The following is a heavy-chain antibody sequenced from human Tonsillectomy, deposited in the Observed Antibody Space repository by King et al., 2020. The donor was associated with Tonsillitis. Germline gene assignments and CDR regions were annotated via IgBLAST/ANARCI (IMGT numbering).Heavy chain of an antibody. CDR3: AGQSYGYSSGWELDY. D-gene: IGHD6-19*01. V-gene: IGHV4-39*07. CDR1: GGSISSSSYY. Sequence: QLQESGPGLVKPSETLSLTCAVSGGSISSSSYYWGWIRQPPGKGLECIGSIYYSGSTYFNPSLKSRVTISVDTSKNQFSLKLSSVTAADTAVYYCAGQSYGYSSGWELDYWGQGTLVTVSS. J-gene: IGHJ4*02. CDR2: IYYSGST.